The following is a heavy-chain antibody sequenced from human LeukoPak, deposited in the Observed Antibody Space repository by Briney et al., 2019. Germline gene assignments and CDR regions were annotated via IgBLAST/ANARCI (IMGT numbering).Heavy chain of an antibody. CDR3: LYGSGSYYKGRYFDY. Sequence: SVKVSCKASGGTFSSYAISWVRQAPGQGLEWMGRIIPILGIANYAQKFQGRVTITADKSTSTAYMELSSLRSEDTAVCYCLYGSGSYYKGRYFDYWGQGTLVTVSS. D-gene: IGHD3-10*01. V-gene: IGHV1-69*04. CDR1: GGTFSSYA. J-gene: IGHJ4*02. CDR2: IIPILGIA.